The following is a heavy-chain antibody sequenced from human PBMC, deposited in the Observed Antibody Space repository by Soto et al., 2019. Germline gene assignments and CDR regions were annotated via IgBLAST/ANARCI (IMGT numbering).Heavy chain of an antibody. D-gene: IGHD2-15*01. V-gene: IGHV3-21*01. CDR2: ISSSSSYI. J-gene: IGHJ6*01. CDR3: TTVGGSWSGGSCPYCMDL. CDR1: GFTFSSYS. Sequence: PGGSLRLSCAASGFTFSSYSMNWVRQAPGKGLEWVSSISSSSSYIYYADSVKGRFTISRDNAKNSLYLQMNSLRAEDTAVYYCTTVGGSWSGGSCPYCMDLWGQRTTVTVTS.